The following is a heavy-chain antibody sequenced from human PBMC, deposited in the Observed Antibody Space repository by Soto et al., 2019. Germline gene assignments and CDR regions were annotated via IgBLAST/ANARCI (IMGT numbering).Heavy chain of an antibody. Sequence: ASVKVSCKASGYTFTSYGISWVRQAPGQGLEWMGWISAYNGNTNYAQKLQGRVTMTTDTSTSTAYMELRSLRSDDTAVYYCARDHYYYGSGSYSGTVDYWGQGTLVTVSS. CDR3: ARDHYYYGSGSYSGTVDY. CDR2: ISAYNGNT. D-gene: IGHD3-10*01. CDR1: GYTFTSYG. J-gene: IGHJ4*02. V-gene: IGHV1-18*01.